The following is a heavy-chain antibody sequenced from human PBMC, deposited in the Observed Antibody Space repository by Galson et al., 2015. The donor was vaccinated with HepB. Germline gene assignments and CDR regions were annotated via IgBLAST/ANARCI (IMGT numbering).Heavy chain of an antibody. V-gene: IGHV5-51*01. D-gene: IGHD3-9*01. Sequence: QSGAEVKKPGESLKISCKGSGYSFTSYWIGWVRQMPGKGLEWMGIIYPGDSDTRYSPSFQGQVTISADKSISTAYLQWSSLKASDTAMYYCARQGGNYDILTGYYGHYYGMDVWGQGTTVTVSS. CDR2: IYPGDSDT. J-gene: IGHJ6*02. CDR1: GYSFTSYW. CDR3: ARQGGNYDILTGYYGHYYGMDV.